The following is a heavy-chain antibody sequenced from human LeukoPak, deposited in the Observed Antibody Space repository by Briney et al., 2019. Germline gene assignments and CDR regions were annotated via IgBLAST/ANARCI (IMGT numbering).Heavy chain of an antibody. CDR3: ARGYSYGSDYYYGMDV. J-gene: IGHJ6*02. D-gene: IGHD5-18*01. V-gene: IGHV1-18*01. Sequence: ASVKVSCKASGYAFTSYAISWVRQAPGQGLEWMGWISGYNGNTKYAQKVQGRVTMTTDTSTSTAYMELRSLRSDDTAVYYCARGYSYGSDYYYGMDVWGQGTTVTVSS. CDR1: GYAFTSYA. CDR2: ISGYNGNT.